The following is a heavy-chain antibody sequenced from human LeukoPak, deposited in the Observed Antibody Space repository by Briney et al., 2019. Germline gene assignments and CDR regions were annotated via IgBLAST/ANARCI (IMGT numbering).Heavy chain of an antibody. D-gene: IGHD3-22*01. CDR3: AKSNGYGLIDI. V-gene: IGHV4-38-2*02. Sequence: SETLSLTCTVSGYSISSGSYWGWIRQPPGKGLEWIGRIYTSGSTNYNPSLKSRVTISVGTSKNQFSLKLNSVTAADTAVYYCAKSNGYGLIDIWGQGTMVTVSS. J-gene: IGHJ3*02. CDR2: IYTSGST. CDR1: GYSISSGSY.